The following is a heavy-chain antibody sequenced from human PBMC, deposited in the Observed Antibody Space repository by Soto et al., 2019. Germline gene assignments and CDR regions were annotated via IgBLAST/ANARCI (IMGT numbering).Heavy chain of an antibody. V-gene: IGHV3-23*01. CDR1: GFTFSNYA. J-gene: IGHJ4*02. D-gene: IGHD6-13*01. CDR2: IGGSGGST. CDR3: AKDQGSSWYEIDY. Sequence: GGSPRLSCAASGFTFSNYAVTWVRQAPGKGLEWVSTIGGSGGSTYYADSVKGRFTISRDNSKNTLYLQMNSLRAEDTAVYYCAKDQGSSWYEIDYWGQGTLVTVSS.